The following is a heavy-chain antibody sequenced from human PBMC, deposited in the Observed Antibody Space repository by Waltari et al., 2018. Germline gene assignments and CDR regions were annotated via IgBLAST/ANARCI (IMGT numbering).Heavy chain of an antibody. CDR1: GFTFSTLA. Sequence: EVQLLESGGGLIQPGGSLRLSCAASGFTFSTLAMNWVRQAPGGGLEWVLGIITSSDTYYADSVKGRFTISRDNSKNILYLQMNSLRADDTAVYYCVKGDWGDFWGQGTLVTVSS. J-gene: IGHJ4*02. V-gene: IGHV3-23*01. CDR2: IITSSDT. D-gene: IGHD2-21*02. CDR3: VKGDWGDF.